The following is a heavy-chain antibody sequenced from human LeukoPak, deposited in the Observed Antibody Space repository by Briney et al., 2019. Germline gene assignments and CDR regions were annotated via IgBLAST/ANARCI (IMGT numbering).Heavy chain of an antibody. V-gene: IGHV3-9*01. CDR1: GLTLDQYA. J-gene: IGHJ6*03. CDR2: INWNSCSI. D-gene: IGHD2-2*01. CDR3: AKGHCSSRSCFPYYYYYMDV. Sequence: GRSLRLSRASSGLTLDQYAMHWVRQAPAKGLEWVPGINWNSCSIAYADCLKGRVTITRDTATNPLYLQMSSLRAEDTALYHCAKGHCSSRSCFPYYYYYMDVWGKGTTVTVSS.